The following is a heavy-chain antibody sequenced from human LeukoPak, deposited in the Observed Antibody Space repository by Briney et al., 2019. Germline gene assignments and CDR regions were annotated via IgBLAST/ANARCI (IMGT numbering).Heavy chain of an antibody. CDR3: ARDQVGTYYYDSSGYHFDY. V-gene: IGHV1-18*01. CDR1: GGTFSSYA. D-gene: IGHD3-22*01. CDR2: ISAYNGNT. Sequence: GASVKVSCKASGGTFSSYAISWVRQAPGQGLEWMGWISAYNGNTNYAQKLQGRVTMTTDTSTSTAYMELRSLRSDDTAVYYCARDQVGTYYYDSSGYHFDYWGQGTLVTVSP. J-gene: IGHJ4*02.